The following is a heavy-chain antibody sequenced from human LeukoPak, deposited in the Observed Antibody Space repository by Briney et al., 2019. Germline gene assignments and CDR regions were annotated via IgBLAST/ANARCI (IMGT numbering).Heavy chain of an antibody. V-gene: IGHV4-34*01. D-gene: IGHD5/OR15-5a*01. Sequence: SETLSLTCAVYGGSFSGYYWSWIRQPPGQGLEWIGEINHSGSTNYNPSLKSRVTISVDTSKNQFSLRLTSVTAADTAVYFCATLVSTRYYFDYWGQGTLVTVSS. CDR3: ATLVSTRYYFDY. CDR1: GGSFSGYY. CDR2: INHSGST. J-gene: IGHJ4*02.